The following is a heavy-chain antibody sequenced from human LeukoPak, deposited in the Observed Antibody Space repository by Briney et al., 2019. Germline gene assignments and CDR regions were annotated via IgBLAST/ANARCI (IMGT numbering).Heavy chain of an antibody. J-gene: IGHJ4*02. CDR2: IYTSGST. CDR1: GGSISSGSYY. D-gene: IGHD3-16*01. Sequence: SETLFLTCTVSGGSISSGSYYWSWIRQPAGKGLEWIGRIYTSGSTNYNPSLKSRVTISVDTSKNQFSLKLSSVTAADTAVYYCARDSYDYVWGSSNFDYWGQGTLVTVSS. CDR3: ARDSYDYVWGSSNFDY. V-gene: IGHV4-61*02.